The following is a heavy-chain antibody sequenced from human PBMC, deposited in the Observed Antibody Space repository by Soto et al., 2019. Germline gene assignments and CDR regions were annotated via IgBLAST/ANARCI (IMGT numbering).Heavy chain of an antibody. D-gene: IGHD6-19*01. CDR3: AKDQDSSGLYEEGFDY. CDR2: ISGSGGST. CDR1: GFTFSSYA. V-gene: IGHV3-23*01. J-gene: IGHJ4*02. Sequence: PGGSLRLSCAASGFTFSSYAMSWVRQAPGKGLKWVSAISGSGGSTYYADSVKGRFTISRDNSKNTLYLQMNSLRAEDTAVYYCAKDQDSSGLYEEGFDYWGQGSLVTVSS.